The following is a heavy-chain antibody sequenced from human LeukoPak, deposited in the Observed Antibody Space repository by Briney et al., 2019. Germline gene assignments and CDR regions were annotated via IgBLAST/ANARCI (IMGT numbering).Heavy chain of an antibody. CDR2: IWYDGTNK. Sequence: PGGSLRLSCAASGFTFSSFGMHWVRQAPGKGLEWVAVIWYDGTNKYYADSVRGRFTISRDNSKNTLYLQMHSLRVEDAAVYYCAKGHTDSGTGFDCWGQGTLVTVSS. V-gene: IGHV3-33*03. D-gene: IGHD1-14*01. CDR1: GFTFSSFG. J-gene: IGHJ4*02. CDR3: AKGHTDSGTGFDC.